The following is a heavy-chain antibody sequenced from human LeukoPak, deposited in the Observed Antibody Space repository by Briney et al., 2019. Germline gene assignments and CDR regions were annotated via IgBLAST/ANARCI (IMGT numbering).Heavy chain of an antibody. J-gene: IGHJ4*02. CDR1: GYSFTSHY. Sequence: ASVKVSCKASGYSFTSHYMHWVRQAPGQGLEWLGLINPSGSSTLYAQKFQGRVTMTRDMSTSTVYMELSSLRSEDTAVYYCARVYYDSSGYSSGEDYWGQGTLVTVSS. D-gene: IGHD3-22*01. V-gene: IGHV1-46*01. CDR3: ARVYYDSSGYSSGEDY. CDR2: INPSGSST.